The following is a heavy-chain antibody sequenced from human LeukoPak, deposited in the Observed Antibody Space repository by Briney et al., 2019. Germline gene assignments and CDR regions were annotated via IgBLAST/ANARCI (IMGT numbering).Heavy chain of an antibody. CDR2: IYHSGST. Sequence: SETLSLTCTVSGGSISSGSYYWSWIRQPPGKGLEWIGYIYHSGSTYYNPSLKSRVTISVDRSKNQFSLKLSSVTAADTAVYYCARDQGSSSPFDYWGQGTLVTVSS. CDR3: ARDQGSSSPFDY. J-gene: IGHJ4*02. V-gene: IGHV4-30-2*01. CDR1: GGSISSGSYY. D-gene: IGHD6-6*01.